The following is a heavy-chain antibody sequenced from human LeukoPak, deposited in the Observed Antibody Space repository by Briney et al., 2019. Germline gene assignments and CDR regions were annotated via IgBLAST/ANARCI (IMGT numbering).Heavy chain of an antibody. CDR1: GFTFSSYG. V-gene: IGHV3-33*08. CDR3: ARGLGLYYFDY. CDR2: IWYDGSNK. D-gene: IGHD1-26*01. Sequence: PGGSLRLSCAASGFTFSSYGMHWVRQAPGKGLEWVAVIWYDGSNKYYADSVKGRFTISRDNSKNTLYLQMNSLRAEDTAVYYCARGLGLYYFDYWGQGTLVTVSS. J-gene: IGHJ4*02.